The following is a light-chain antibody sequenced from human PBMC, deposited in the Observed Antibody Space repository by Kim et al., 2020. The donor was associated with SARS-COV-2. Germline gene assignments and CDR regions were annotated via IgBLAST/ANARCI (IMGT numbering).Light chain of an antibody. J-gene: IGKJ1*01. CDR1: QSVSSY. Sequence: SLSPGERATRSCRASQSVSSYLAWYQQKPGQAPRLLIYDASNRATGIPARFSGSGSGTDFTLTISSLEPEDFAVYYCQQRSNLWTFGQGTKVDIK. V-gene: IGKV3-11*01. CDR2: DAS. CDR3: QQRSNLWT.